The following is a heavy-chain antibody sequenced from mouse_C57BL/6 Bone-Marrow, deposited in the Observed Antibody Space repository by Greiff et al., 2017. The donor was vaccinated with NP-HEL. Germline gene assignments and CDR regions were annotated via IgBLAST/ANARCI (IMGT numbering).Heavy chain of an antibody. CDR3: ASSYYYGSVFDY. CDR1: GYTFTSYW. CDR2: IDPNSGGT. D-gene: IGHD1-1*01. Sequence: QVQLQQPGAELVKPGASVKLSCKSSGYTFTSYWMHWVKQRPGRGLEWIGRIDPNSGGTKYNEKFKSKATLTVDKPSSTAYMQLSSLTSEDSAVYYCASSYYYGSVFDYWGQGTTLTVSS. V-gene: IGHV1-72*01. J-gene: IGHJ2*01.